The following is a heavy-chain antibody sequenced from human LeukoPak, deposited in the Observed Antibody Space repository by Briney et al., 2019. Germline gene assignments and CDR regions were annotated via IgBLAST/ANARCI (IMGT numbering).Heavy chain of an antibody. D-gene: IGHD6-19*01. CDR3: ARDSHSSGWRNFDY. Sequence: PGGSLRLSCAASGFTFSSYGMHWVRQAPGKGLEWVAVISYDGSNKYYADSVKGRFTISRDNSKNTLYLQMNSLRAEDTAVYYCARDSHSSGWRNFDYWGQGTLVTVPS. CDR1: GFTFSSYG. J-gene: IGHJ4*02. CDR2: ISYDGSNK. V-gene: IGHV3-30*19.